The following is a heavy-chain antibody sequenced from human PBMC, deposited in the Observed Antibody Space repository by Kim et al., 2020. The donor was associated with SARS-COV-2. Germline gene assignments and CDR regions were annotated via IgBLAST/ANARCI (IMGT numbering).Heavy chain of an antibody. CDR2: IYSGGST. D-gene: IGHD6-13*01. CDR1: GFTVSSNY. CDR3: AREGKSSSWSNWFDP. Sequence: GGSLRLSCAASGFTVSSNYMSWVRQAPGKGLEWVSVIYSGGSTYYADSVKGRITISRDNSKNTLYLQMNSLRAEDTAVYYCAREGKSSSWSNWFDPWGQGTLVTVSS. J-gene: IGHJ5*02. V-gene: IGHV3-66*02.